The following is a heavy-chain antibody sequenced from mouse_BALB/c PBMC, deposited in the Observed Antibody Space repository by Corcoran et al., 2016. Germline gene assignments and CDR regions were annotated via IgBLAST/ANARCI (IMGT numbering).Heavy chain of an antibody. Sequence: QVQLQQSGAELMKPGASVKISCKATGYTFSSYWIEWVKQRPGHGLEWIGEILPGSGSTNYNEKFKGKATFTADTSSTTADMQLSSLTSEDSAVYYCASYYGYDYAMDYWGQGTSVTVSS. CDR1: GYTFSSYW. CDR2: ILPGSGST. V-gene: IGHV1-9*01. J-gene: IGHJ4*01. D-gene: IGHD2-2*01. CDR3: ASYYGYDYAMDY.